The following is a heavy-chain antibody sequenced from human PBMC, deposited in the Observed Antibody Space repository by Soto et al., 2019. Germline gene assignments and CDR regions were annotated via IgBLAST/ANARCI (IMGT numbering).Heavy chain of an antibody. D-gene: IGHD3-10*01. V-gene: IGHV4-61*01. CDR2: IYYSGST. Sequence: PSETLSLTCTVSGGSVSSGSYYWSWIRQPPGKGLEWIGYIYYSGSTNYNPSLKSRVTISVDTSKNQFSLKLSSVTAADTAVYYCAHLWFGGKWFDPWGQGTLVTVSS. CDR3: AHLWFGGKWFDP. J-gene: IGHJ5*02. CDR1: GGSVSSGSYY.